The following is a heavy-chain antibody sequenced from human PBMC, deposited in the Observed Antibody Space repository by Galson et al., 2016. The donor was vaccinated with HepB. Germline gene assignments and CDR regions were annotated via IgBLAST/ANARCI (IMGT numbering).Heavy chain of an antibody. CDR3: VRDDSGYSYGYYG. CDR2: IIPMLGIA. Sequence: SVKVSCKASGGTFSSYSISWVRQAPGQGLEWMGGIIPMLGIANYAQKFQGRVTITADKSTSTSTVYMEVSSLRSEDTAVYYCVRDDSGYSYGYYGWGQGTLVTVSS. J-gene: IGHJ4*02. V-gene: IGHV1-69*10. D-gene: IGHD5-18*01. CDR1: GGTFSSYS.